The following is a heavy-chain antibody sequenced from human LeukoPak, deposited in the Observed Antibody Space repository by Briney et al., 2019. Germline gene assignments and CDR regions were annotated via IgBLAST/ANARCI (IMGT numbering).Heavy chain of an antibody. D-gene: IGHD6-13*01. Sequence: PSETLSLTCTVSGGSISSYYWTWIRQPPGKGLEWIGYIYYSGTTNYNPSLKSRVTISVDTSKNQFSLKLSSVTAADTAVYYCARGVYIAAAQYGYWGQGTLVTVSS. CDR2: IYYSGTT. V-gene: IGHV4-59*01. CDR1: GGSISSYY. CDR3: ARGVYIAAAQYGY. J-gene: IGHJ4*02.